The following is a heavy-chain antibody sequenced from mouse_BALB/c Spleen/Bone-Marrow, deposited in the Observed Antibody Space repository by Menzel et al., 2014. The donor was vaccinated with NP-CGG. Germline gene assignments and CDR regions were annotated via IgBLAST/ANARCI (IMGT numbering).Heavy chain of an antibody. CDR2: INPTNGYN. V-gene: IGHV1-7*01. D-gene: IGHD1-1*02. CDR1: GYSFTSYW. CDR3: ARSPSLWSAMDY. Sequence: VQLVESGPELAKPGASVKMSCRASGYSFTSYWMYWIKQRPGQGLEWVGYINPTNGYNEYDQKFKDKATLTADKSSNTAYMQLSSLTSEDSAVYYCARSPSLWSAMDYWGQGTSVTVSS. J-gene: IGHJ4*01.